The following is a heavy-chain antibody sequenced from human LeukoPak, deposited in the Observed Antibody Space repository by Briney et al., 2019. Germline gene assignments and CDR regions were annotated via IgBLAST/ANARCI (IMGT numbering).Heavy chain of an antibody. CDR2: IYYSGST. CDR3: ARHIKVFGVYYYYYGMDV. CDR1: GGSISSYY. V-gene: IGHV4-59*08. J-gene: IGHJ6*02. Sequence: KPSETLSLTCTVSGGSISSYYWSWIRQPPGKGLEWIGYIYYSGSTNYNPSLKSRVTISVDTSKNQFSLKLSSVTAADTAVYYCARHIKVFGVYYYYYGMDVWGQGTTVTVSS. D-gene: IGHD3-3*01.